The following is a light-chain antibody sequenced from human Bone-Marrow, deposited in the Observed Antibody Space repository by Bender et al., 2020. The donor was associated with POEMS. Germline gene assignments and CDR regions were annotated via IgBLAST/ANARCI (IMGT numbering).Light chain of an antibody. CDR1: SSDIGTYNL. J-gene: IGLJ3*02. V-gene: IGLV2-23*01. CDR2: EAS. Sequence: QSALTQPASVSGSPGQSITISCTGTSSDIGTYNLVSWYQQYPGKAPKLMIFEASKRPSGVSNRFSGSKSGTSASLAISDIQSEDEGDYYCSSWDDSLSGWVFGGGTKLTVL. CDR3: SSWDDSLSGWV.